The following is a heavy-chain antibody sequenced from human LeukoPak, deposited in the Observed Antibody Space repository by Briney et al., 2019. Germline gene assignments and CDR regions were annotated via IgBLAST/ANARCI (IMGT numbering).Heavy chain of an antibody. CDR2: LIVIVVRP. CDR3: AKYGLYCSSTSCYRPAVRYYMDV. D-gene: IGHD2-2*01. CDR1: GFTLTAIA. J-gene: IGHJ6*03. Sequence: GGSLRPSCAPSGFTLTAIAMTWAARPPGKGLKGSPPLIVIVVRPTYADSVKGRFTISRDNSKNTLYLQMNSLRAEDTAVYYCAKYGLYCSSTSCYRPAVRYYMDVWGKGTTVTVSS. V-gene: IGHV3-23*01.